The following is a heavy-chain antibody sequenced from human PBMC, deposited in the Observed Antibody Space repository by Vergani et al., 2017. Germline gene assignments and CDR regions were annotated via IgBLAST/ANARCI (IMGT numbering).Heavy chain of an antibody. CDR2: ISSSSSTI. Sequence: EVQLVESGGGLVQPGGSLRLSCAASGFTFSSYSMNWVRQAPGKGLEWVSYISSSSSTIYYADSVKGRFTISRDNAKNSLYLQMNSLRAEDTAVYYCAKDRADYYDSSGYDYWGQGTLVTVSS. D-gene: IGHD3-22*01. J-gene: IGHJ4*02. CDR1: GFTFSSYS. V-gene: IGHV3-48*01. CDR3: AKDRADYYDSSGYDY.